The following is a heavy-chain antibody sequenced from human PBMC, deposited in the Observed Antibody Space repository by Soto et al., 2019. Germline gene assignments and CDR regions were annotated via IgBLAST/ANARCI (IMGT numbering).Heavy chain of an antibody. CDR1: GHTFTGYY. D-gene: IGHD3-3*01. CDR2: INPNSGGT. CDR3: ARGRGPYAFWCMDV. V-gene: IGHV1-2*02. Sequence: ASVKVSCKASGHTFTGYYMHWVRQAPGQGLEWMGWINPNSGGTNYAQKFQGRVTMTRDTSISTAYMELSRLRSDDTAVYYCARGRGPYAFWCMDVWGKGTTVTVSS. J-gene: IGHJ6*04.